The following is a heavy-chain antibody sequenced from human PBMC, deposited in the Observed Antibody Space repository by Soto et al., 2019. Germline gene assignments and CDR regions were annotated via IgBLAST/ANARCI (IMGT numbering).Heavy chain of an antibody. V-gene: IGHV3-15*07. D-gene: IGHD3-22*01. J-gene: IGHJ4*02. Sequence: GGCLRLPCAASGFTFSNARMNWDRQAPGKGLAQIGRVKRNTDGGTTDYAAPVKGRFTISRDDSKNTLYLQMNSLKTEDTAVYYCTTDPVTMIVVVPSPVVKGPEDWPLDYWGQGTLVTVSS. CDR1: GFTFSNAR. CDR3: TTDPVTMIVVVPSPVVKGPEDWPLDY. CDR2: VKRNTDGGTT.